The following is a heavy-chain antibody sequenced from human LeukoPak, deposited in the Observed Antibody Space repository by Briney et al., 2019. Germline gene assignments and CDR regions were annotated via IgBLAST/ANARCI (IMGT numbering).Heavy chain of an antibody. V-gene: IGHV4-39*01. J-gene: IGHJ4*02. CDR2: IHNSGTT. CDR3: ARHGDGGLDS. Sequence: PSETLSLTCSVSGDSISSRNYHWTWIRQSPGGGLEWIGNIHNSGTTYYKPSLKSRLTISVDTSKNQFSLKLSSVTAADTAVYYCARHGDGGLDSWGQGTLVTVSS. CDR1: GDSISSRNYH. D-gene: IGHD2-15*01.